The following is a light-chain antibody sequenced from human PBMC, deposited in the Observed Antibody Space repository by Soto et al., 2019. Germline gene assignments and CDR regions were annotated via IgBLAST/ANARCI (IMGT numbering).Light chain of an antibody. CDR3: ATWDGGLSGPFV. V-gene: IGLV1-44*01. J-gene: IGLJ1*01. CDR2: TTN. CDR1: NSNIGSDI. Sequence: SVLTQPPSASGTPGQRATISCCGSNSNIGSDIVNCYQLLPGAAPEVLINTTNQRPSGVPERFSGSKSGTSASLAISGLQSEDEANSSCATWDGGLSGPFVFGTGTKVIVL.